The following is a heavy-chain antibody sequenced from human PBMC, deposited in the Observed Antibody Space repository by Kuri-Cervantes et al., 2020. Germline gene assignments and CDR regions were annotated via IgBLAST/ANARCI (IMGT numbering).Heavy chain of an antibody. D-gene: IGHD2-2*01. V-gene: IGHV4-59*12. CDR1: GDSINSYY. Sequence: SQTLSLTCDVSGDSINSYYWSWLRQSPGKGLEWLGYIFYSGSTYHNPSLKGRVTMSVDSSKNQFSLKLSSVTAADTAVYYCARGRRRSSSYYYYYYMDVWGKGTTVTVSS. CDR2: IFYSGST. CDR3: ARGRRRSSSYYYYYYMDV. J-gene: IGHJ6*03.